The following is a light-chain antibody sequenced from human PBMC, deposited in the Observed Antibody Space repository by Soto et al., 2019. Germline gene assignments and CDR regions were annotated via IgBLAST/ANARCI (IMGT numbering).Light chain of an antibody. J-gene: IGKJ2*01. CDR1: QSIGTY. Sequence: DIQMTQSPSSLSASVGDRVTITCRASQSIGTYLHWYQQKPGKAPKLLIYAASSLEAGVPSRFSGRGSGTHFTLTISSLQPEDIGRYYCHQYDELPYTFGQGTSLQIK. CDR3: HQYDELPYT. CDR2: AAS. V-gene: IGKV1-33*01.